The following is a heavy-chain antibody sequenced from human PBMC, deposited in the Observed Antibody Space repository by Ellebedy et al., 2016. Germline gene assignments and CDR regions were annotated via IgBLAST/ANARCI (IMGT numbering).Heavy chain of an antibody. CDR1: GFTFSSYS. D-gene: IGHD1-26*01. Sequence: GGSLRLSXAASGFTFSSYSMNWVRQAPGKGLEWVSYISSSSSTIYYADSVKGRFTISRDNAKNSLYLQMNSLRAEDTAVYYCASGGGGSYYGANYWGQGTLVTVSS. CDR2: ISSSSSTI. V-gene: IGHV3-48*04. J-gene: IGHJ4*02. CDR3: ASGGGGSYYGANY.